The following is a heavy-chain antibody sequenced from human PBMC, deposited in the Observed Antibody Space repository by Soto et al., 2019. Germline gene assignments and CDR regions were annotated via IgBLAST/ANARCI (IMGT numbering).Heavy chain of an antibody. CDR3: ARGPRSGSYSVDGFDV. V-gene: IGHV4-4*02. Sequence: PSETLSLTCVVSGTSLSTSNWWSLVRQPPGKGLEWIGEIYHTGSASYSPSLKSRVSMSIDKSKNQFSLRLTDVTAADTAKYYCARGPRSGSYSVDGFDVWGQGTVVTVSS. D-gene: IGHD1-26*01. J-gene: IGHJ3*01. CDR1: GTSLSTSNW. CDR2: IYHTGSA.